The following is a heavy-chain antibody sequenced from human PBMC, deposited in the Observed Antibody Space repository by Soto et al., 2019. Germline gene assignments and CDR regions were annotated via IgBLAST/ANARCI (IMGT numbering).Heavy chain of an antibody. D-gene: IGHD6-13*01. V-gene: IGHV3-74*01. CDR2: IDTSGHST. Sequence: LRLSWESSGFLFTNFCMHWVRHVPGKGLVWVARIDTSGHSTNYAESVKGRFTISRDNAKNTVSLQMNSLRVEDTGVYYCAKDSWYFDLWSQGSQVTVSS. CDR3: AKDSWYFDL. CDR1: GFLFTNFC. J-gene: IGHJ4*02.